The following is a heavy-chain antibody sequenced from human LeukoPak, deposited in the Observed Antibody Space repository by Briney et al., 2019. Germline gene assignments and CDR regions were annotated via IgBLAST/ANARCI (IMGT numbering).Heavy chain of an antibody. CDR3: AMRKPYDSSGPFDY. CDR2: INAGNGNT. D-gene: IGHD3-22*01. Sequence: VASVKVSCKASGYTFTSYYMHWVRQAPGQRLEWMGWINAGNGNTKYSQKFQGRVTITRDTSASTAYMELSSLRSEDTAMYYCAMRKPYDSSGPFDYWGQGTLVTVSS. V-gene: IGHV1-3*01. J-gene: IGHJ4*02. CDR1: GYTFTSYY.